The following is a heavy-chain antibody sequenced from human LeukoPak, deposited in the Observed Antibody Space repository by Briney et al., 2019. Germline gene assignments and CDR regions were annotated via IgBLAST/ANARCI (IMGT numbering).Heavy chain of an antibody. Sequence: PGGSLRLSCAASGFTVSSNYKSWARQAPGKGLEWVSVIYSGGSTYYADSVKGRFTISRDNSKNTLYLQMNSLRAEDTAVYYCARAGYSSSPFDYWGQGTLVTVSS. J-gene: IGHJ4*02. V-gene: IGHV3-66*01. CDR2: IYSGGST. CDR1: GFTVSSNY. D-gene: IGHD6-13*01. CDR3: ARAGYSSSPFDY.